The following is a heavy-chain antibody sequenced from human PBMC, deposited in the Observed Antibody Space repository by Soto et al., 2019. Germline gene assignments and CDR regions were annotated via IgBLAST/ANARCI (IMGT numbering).Heavy chain of an antibody. D-gene: IGHD3-3*01. J-gene: IGHJ6*02. CDR1: GFTFNSSA. CDR2: IVVGSGNT. V-gene: IGHV1-58*01. Sequence: SVKVSCKASGFTFNSSAVQWVRQARGQRLEWIGWIVVGSGNTNYAQKFQERVTITRDMSTSTAYMELSSLRSEDTAVYYCAADRYYDFWSGYPYYYYGMDVWGQGTTVTVSS. CDR3: AADRYYDFWSGYPYYYYGMDV.